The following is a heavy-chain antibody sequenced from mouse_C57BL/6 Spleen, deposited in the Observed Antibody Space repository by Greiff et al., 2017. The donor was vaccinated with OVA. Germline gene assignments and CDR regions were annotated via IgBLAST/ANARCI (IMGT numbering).Heavy chain of an antibody. Sequence: QVQLQQSGPELVKPGASVKISCKASGYAFSSSWMNWVKQRPGKGLEWIGRIYPGDGDTNYNGKFKGKATLTADKSSSTAYMQLSSLTSEDSAVYFCARFLYDYDGYFDYWGQGTTLTVSS. V-gene: IGHV1-82*01. CDR2: IYPGDGDT. J-gene: IGHJ2*01. D-gene: IGHD2-4*01. CDR3: ARFLYDYDGYFDY. CDR1: GYAFSSSW.